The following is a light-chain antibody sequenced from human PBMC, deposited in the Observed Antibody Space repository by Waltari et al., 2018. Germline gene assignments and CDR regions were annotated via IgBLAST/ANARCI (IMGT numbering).Light chain of an antibody. CDR1: SGLLVRTYY. Sequence: QAVVTQPSSLSASPGASASRPCTLCSGLLVRTYYIYWDHQKPGSPPRYLLRYNSAADTQQGFGVPSRFSGSKDVSANSGILLISGLQSEDEADYYCMIWYSAAWVFGGGTKLNVL. CDR2: YNSAADT. CDR3: MIWYSAAWV. J-gene: IGLJ3*02. V-gene: IGLV5-45*04.